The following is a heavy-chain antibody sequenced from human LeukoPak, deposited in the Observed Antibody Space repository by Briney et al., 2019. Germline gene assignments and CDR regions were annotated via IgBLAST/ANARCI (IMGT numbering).Heavy chain of an antibody. D-gene: IGHD2-2*01. CDR2: IYYSGST. CDR3: ARHNLRAIVVVPDADDAFDI. J-gene: IGHJ3*02. CDR1: GGSISSGGYY. V-gene: IGHV4-30-2*03. Sequence: PSQTLSLTCTVSGGSISSGGYYWSWIRQPPGKGLEWIGSIYYSGSTYYNPSLKSRVTISVDTSKNQFSLKLSSVTAADTAVYYCARHNLRAIVVVPDADDAFDIWGQGTMVTVSS.